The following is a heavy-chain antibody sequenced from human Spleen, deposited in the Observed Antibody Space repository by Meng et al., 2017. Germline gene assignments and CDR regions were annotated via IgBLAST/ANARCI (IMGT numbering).Heavy chain of an antibody. CDR1: GGSFSDYY. D-gene: IGHD4-11*01. J-gene: IGHJ4*02. Sequence: QAQLLQWGAGLFKPSASLSLTCVVSGGSFSDYYWSWIRQPPGKGLEWIGEINHSGSTNYNPSLESRATISVDTSQNNLSLKLSSVTAADSAVYYCARGPTTMAHDFDYWGQGTLVTVSS. CDR3: ARGPTTMAHDFDY. CDR2: INHSGST. V-gene: IGHV4-34*01.